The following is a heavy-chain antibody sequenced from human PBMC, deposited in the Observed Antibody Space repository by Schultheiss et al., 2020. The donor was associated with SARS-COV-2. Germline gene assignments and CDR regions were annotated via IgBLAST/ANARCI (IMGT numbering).Heavy chain of an antibody. CDR1: GGSFSGYY. D-gene: IGHD2-2*01. J-gene: IGHJ5*02. CDR3: AREDKTYQLFFPNWFDP. Sequence: SETLSLTCAVYGGSFSGYYWSWIRQPAGKGLEWIGEINHSGSTNYNPSLKSRVTISVDTSKNQFSLKLSSVTAADTAVYYCAREDKTYQLFFPNWFDPWGQGTLVTVSS. V-gene: IGHV4-34*01. CDR2: INHSGST.